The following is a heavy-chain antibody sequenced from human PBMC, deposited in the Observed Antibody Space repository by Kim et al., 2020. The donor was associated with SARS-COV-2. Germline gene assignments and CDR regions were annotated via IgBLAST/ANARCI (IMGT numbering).Heavy chain of an antibody. CDR1: GGSISSGGYY. V-gene: IGHV4-31*03. J-gene: IGHJ6*04. Sequence: SETLSLTCTVSGGSISSGGYYWSWIRQHPVKGLEWIGYIYYSGSTYYNPSLKSRVTISVDTSKNQFSLKLSSVTAADTAVYYCARVGGRITIFGVVIISARYVWGDGTTVTVSS. CDR2: IYYSGST. D-gene: IGHD3-3*01. CDR3: ARVGGRITIFGVVIISARYV.